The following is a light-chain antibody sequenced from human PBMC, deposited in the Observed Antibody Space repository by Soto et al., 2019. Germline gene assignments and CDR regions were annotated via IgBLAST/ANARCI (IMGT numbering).Light chain of an antibody. J-gene: IGLJ1*01. CDR3: SSYTIITTRV. CDR2: EVS. V-gene: IGLV2-14*01. Sequence: SVLTQPASDSGSPGQSITISCTGTSIDVGYYNYVSWYQHHPGKAPKLMIFEVSNRPSGVSNRFSGSKSGNTAYLTISGLQAEDEADYYCSSYTIITTRVFGTGTKVTVL. CDR1: SIDVGYYNY.